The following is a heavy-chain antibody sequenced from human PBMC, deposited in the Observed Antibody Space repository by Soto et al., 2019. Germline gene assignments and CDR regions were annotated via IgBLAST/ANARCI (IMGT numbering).Heavy chain of an antibody. CDR2: NIPIFGTA. Sequence: QVQLVQSGAEVKKPGSSVKVSCKASGGTFSSYAISWVRQAPGQGLEWMGGNIPIFGTANYAQKFQGRVTITADESTSTAYIELTSLRSEDTAVYYCARVPSSYCISTSCFPHYYGMVVWGQGTTVTVSS. J-gene: IGHJ6*02. D-gene: IGHD2-2*01. V-gene: IGHV1-69*12. CDR1: GGTFSSYA. CDR3: ARVPSSYCISTSCFPHYYGMVV.